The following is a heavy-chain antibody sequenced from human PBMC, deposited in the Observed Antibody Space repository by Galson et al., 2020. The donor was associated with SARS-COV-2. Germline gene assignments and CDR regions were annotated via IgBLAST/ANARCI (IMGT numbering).Heavy chain of an antibody. Sequence: KIGESLKISCAASGFTFSDYYMSWIRQAPGKGLEWVSYISSSGSTIYYADSVKGRFTISRDNAKNSLYLQMNSLRAEDTAVYYCARDLRPDYDILTGFAKTYYYYGMDVWGQGTTVTVSS. CDR1: GFTFSDYY. V-gene: IGHV3-11*01. CDR2: ISSSGSTI. CDR3: ARDLRPDYDILTGFAKTYYYYGMDV. J-gene: IGHJ6*02. D-gene: IGHD3-9*01.